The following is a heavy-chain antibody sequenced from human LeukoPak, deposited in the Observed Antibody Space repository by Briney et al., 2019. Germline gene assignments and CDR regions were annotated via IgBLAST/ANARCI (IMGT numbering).Heavy chain of an antibody. J-gene: IGHJ4*02. Sequence: SETLSLTCTVSGGSISSGDYYWSWIRQPPGKGLEWIGYTYYNGNTYYNPSLKSRVTMSLDTSKNQIFLKLSSVTAADTAVYYCARERSGSYPFDYWGREPWSPSPQ. D-gene: IGHD1-26*01. CDR2: TYYNGNT. CDR1: GGSISSGDYY. V-gene: IGHV4-30-4*08. CDR3: ARERSGSYPFDY.